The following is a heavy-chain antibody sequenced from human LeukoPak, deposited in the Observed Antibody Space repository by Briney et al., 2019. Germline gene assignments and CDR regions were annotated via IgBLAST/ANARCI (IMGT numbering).Heavy chain of an antibody. CDR2: INHSGST. D-gene: IGHD3-22*01. Sequence: NPSETLSLTCAVYGGSFSGYYWSWIRQPPGKGLEWIGEINHSGSTNYNPSLKSRVTISVDTSKNQFSLKLSSVTAADTVVYYCARHGRGYYYDSSGFSWGQGTLVTVSS. CDR3: ARHGRGYYYDSSGFS. V-gene: IGHV4-34*01. CDR1: GGSFSGYY. J-gene: IGHJ5*02.